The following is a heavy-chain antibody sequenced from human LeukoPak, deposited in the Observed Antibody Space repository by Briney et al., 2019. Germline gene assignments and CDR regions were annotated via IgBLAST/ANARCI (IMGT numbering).Heavy chain of an antibody. CDR1: GGSISSSDYY. J-gene: IGHJ4*02. CDR3: ARGARFDSSGFYYDY. V-gene: IGHV4-39*01. CDR2: IYYSGST. D-gene: IGHD3-22*01. Sequence: SETLSLTCIVSGGSISSSDYYWAWIRQPPGKGLEWIVSIYYSGSTYYNSALKSRVTISVDTSKNQFSLKLTSVNAADTAVYYCARGARFDSSGFYYDYWGQGTLVTVSS.